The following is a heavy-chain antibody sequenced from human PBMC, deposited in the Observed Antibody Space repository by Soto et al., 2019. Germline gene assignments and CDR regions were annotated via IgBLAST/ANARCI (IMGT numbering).Heavy chain of an antibody. V-gene: IGHV3-7*03. J-gene: IGHJ3*02. CDR1: GFTFSSYW. D-gene: IGHD3-22*01. CDR3: ARGWRCAFPMIVVAEHSKPPSINPFVAFVI. Sequence: PGGSLRLSCAASGFTFSSYWMSWVRQAPGKGLEWVANIKQDGSEKYYVDSVKGRFTISRDNAKNSLYLQMNSLRAEDTAVYYCARGWRCAFPMIVVAEHSKPPSINPFVAFVIGGQGAM. CDR2: IKQDGSEK.